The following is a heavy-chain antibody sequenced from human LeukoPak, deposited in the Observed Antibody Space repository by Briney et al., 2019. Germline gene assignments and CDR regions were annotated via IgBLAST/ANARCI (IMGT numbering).Heavy chain of an antibody. V-gene: IGHV4-59*01. CDR3: ARANAGTLANFDY. Sequence: PSETLSLTCTVSGGSISSYYWSWIRQPPGKGLEWIGYIYYSGSTNYNPSLKSRVTISVDTSKNQFSLKLSSVTAADTAVYYCARANAGTLANFDYWGQGTLVTVSS. D-gene: IGHD2-8*01. CDR2: IYYSGST. CDR1: GGSISSYY. J-gene: IGHJ4*02.